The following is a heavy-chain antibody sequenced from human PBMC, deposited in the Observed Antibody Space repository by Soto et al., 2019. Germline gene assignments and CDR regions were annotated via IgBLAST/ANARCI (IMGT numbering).Heavy chain of an antibody. CDR3: AKDGYCSSTSCYSWEYYYYYGMDV. V-gene: IGHV3-30*18. CDR2: ISYDGSNK. Sequence: QVQLVESGGGVVQPGRSLRLSCAASGFTFSSYGMHWVRQAPGKGLEWVAVISYDGSNKYYADSVKGRFTISRDNSKNTLYLQMNSLRAEDTAVYYCAKDGYCSSTSCYSWEYYYYYGMDVWGQGTTVTVSS. CDR1: GFTFSSYG. D-gene: IGHD2-2*03. J-gene: IGHJ6*02.